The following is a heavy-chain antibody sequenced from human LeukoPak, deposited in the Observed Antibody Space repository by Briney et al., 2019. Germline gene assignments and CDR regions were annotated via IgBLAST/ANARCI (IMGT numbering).Heavy chain of an antibody. V-gene: IGHV1-46*01. CDR3: ARDTTRYFDY. D-gene: IGHD1-1*01. CDR1: GYTFTTYY. Sequence: ASVKVSCKASGYTFTTYYMHWVRQAPGQGLEWMGIINPSGGSTSYTQKLQGRVTMTRDTSTSIVYVELSSLRSEDTAVYYCARDTTRYFDYWGQGTLVTVSS. J-gene: IGHJ4*02. CDR2: INPSGGST.